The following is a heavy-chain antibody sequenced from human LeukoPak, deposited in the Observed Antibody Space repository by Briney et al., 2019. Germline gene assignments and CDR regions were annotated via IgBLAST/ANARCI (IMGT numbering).Heavy chain of an antibody. CDR2: TYYRSKWYN. CDR1: GDGVSSNSAA. CDR3: ARVRYSSPVFYHYYGMDV. V-gene: IGHV6-1*01. D-gene: IGHD6-13*01. J-gene: IGHJ6*02. Sequence: SQTLSLTCAISGDGVSSNSAAWNWIRQSPSRGLEWLGRTYYRSKWYNDYAVSVKSRITINPDTSKNQFSLQLNSVTPEDTAVYYCARVRYSSPVFYHYYGMDVWGQGTTVTVSS.